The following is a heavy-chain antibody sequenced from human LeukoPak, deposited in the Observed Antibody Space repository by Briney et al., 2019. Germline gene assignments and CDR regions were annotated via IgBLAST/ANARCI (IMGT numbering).Heavy chain of an antibody. V-gene: IGHV4-31*03. D-gene: IGHD3-22*01. CDR1: GGSISSGGYY. CDR2: IYYSGST. Sequence: PSEILSLTCTVSGGSISSGGYYWSWIRQHPGKGLEGIGYIYYSGSTYYNPSLKSRVTIPVDTSKNQFSLKLSSVTAADTAVYYCAREDSSALRSAFDIWGQGTMVTVSS. J-gene: IGHJ3*02. CDR3: AREDSSALRSAFDI.